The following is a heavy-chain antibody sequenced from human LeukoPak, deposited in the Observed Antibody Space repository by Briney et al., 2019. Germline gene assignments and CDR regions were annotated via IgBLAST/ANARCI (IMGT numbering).Heavy chain of an antibody. J-gene: IGHJ4*02. CDR2: IGIRGDT. CDR1: GFTFIDYD. Sequence: PGGSLRLSCAASGFTFIDYDMHWVRQVIGKGLEWVSAIGIRGDTHYSGSVKGRFTISRDNAKNSLYLQMNSLRAEDTAVYYCARGVNFDYWGQGTLVTVSS. V-gene: IGHV3-13*01. CDR3: ARGVNFDY. D-gene: IGHD4-23*01.